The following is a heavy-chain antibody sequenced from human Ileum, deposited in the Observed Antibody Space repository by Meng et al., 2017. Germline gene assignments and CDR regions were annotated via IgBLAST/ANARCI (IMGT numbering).Heavy chain of an antibody. CDR1: GYTFRNYP. V-gene: IGHV1-3*01. D-gene: IGHD1-1*01. Sequence: QVQLVQSGAEVKKVGASVKVSCTASGYTFRNYPLHWVRQAPRQRPEWMGWINAGNGNIKISQKVQGRITINSDTSATAYMELSSLRSEDTAVYFCARENDNWNYFDYWGQGSLVTVSS. J-gene: IGHJ4*02. CDR2: INAGNGNI. CDR3: ARENDNWNYFDY.